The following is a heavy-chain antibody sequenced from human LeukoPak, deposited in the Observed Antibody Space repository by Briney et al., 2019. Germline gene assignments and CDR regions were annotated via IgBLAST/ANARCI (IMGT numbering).Heavy chain of an antibody. CDR3: ARLSETPDYYGSGGYLYLAY. V-gene: IGHV1-8*02. CDR2: MNPRTGNT. J-gene: IGHJ4*02. Sequence: ASVKVSCKAFSYTFTSYDINWVRQAPGQGLEWMGWMNPRTGNTGYAPKFQGRVTMGRDTSTSTAYLELSGLRSEDTAVYYCARLSETPDYYGSGGYLYLAYWGQGTRVTVSS. CDR1: SYTFTSYD. D-gene: IGHD3-22*01.